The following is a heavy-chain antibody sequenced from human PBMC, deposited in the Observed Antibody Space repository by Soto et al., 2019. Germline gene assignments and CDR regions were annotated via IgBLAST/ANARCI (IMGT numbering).Heavy chain of an antibody. J-gene: IGHJ6*02. V-gene: IGHV5-51*01. D-gene: IGHD6-13*01. CDR2: IYPGDSDT. CDR1: GYSFTSYW. Sequence: ESLKISCKGSGYSFTSYWIGWVRQMPGKGLEWMGIIYPGDSDTRYSPSFQGQVTISADKSISTAYLQWSSLKASDTAMYYCARQGAAGTRYYYGMDVWGQGTTVTVSS. CDR3: ARQGAAGTRYYYGMDV.